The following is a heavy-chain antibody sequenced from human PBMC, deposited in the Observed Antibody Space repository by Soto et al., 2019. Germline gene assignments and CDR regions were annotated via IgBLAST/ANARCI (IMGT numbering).Heavy chain of an antibody. CDR1: GGTFSSYT. D-gene: IGHD1-1*01. V-gene: IGHV1-69*02. CDR2: IIPILGIA. Sequence: SVKVSCKASGGTFSSYTISWVRQAPGQGLEWMGRIIPILGIANYAQKFQGRVTITADKSTSTAYMELSSLRSEDTAVYYCASEGLGTRGDFDLWGQGTLVTVSS. J-gene: IGHJ4*02. CDR3: ASEGLGTRGDFDL.